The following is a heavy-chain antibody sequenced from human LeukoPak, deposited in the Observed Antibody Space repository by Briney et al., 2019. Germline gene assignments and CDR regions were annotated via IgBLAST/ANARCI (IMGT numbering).Heavy chain of an antibody. J-gene: IGHJ5*02. V-gene: IGHV1-18*04. D-gene: IGHD2-2*01. CDR1: GYTFTTYG. Sequence: GASVKVSCTAFGYTFTTYGINWLRQAPGQRLEGMGWIGPYNINTHYAQKVQGRVTMTTDTSTSTAYMELRSLRSDDTAVYYCARTRDCSKTNCYVMDPWGQGTLVTVSS. CDR2: IGPYNINT. CDR3: ARTRDCSKTNCYVMDP.